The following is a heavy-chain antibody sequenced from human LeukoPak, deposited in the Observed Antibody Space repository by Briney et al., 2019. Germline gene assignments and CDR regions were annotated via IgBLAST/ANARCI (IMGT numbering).Heavy chain of an antibody. V-gene: IGHV4-34*01. CDR2: INHSGST. CDR3: ASSRPLGDDY. Sequence: PSETLSLTCAVYGVSFSGYYWSWIRQPPGKGLEWIGEINHSGSTNYNPSLKSRVTISVDTSKNQFSLKLSSVTAADTAVYYCASSRPLGDDYWGQGTLVTVSS. J-gene: IGHJ4*02. CDR1: GVSFSGYY.